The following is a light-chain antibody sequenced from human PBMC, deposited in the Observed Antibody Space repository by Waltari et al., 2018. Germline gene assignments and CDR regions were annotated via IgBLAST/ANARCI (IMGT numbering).Light chain of an antibody. J-gene: IGLJ2*01. CDR1: SSDVGSYHL. CDR2: DVT. V-gene: IGLV2-23*02. CDR3: SSYAGSNTVVV. Sequence: QSALTQPASVSGSPGQAITISCTGASSDVGSYHLVSWYQQHPGKAPKLLIYDVTQRPSVVSYRFSGSKSGNTASLTISGLQAEDEADYHCSSYAGSNTVVVFGGGTKVTVL.